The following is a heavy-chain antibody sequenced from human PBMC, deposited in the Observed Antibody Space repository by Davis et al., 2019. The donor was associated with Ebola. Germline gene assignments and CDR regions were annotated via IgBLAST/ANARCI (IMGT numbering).Heavy chain of an antibody. CDR1: AGSISGGDYY. J-gene: IGHJ6*03. D-gene: IGHD1-7*01. CDR2: INHSGST. CDR3: ARNYRLFGNVAYYYYYMDV. Sequence: SETLSLTCTVSAGSISGGDYYWSWIRQPPGKGLEWIGEINHSGSTNYNPSLKSRVTISVDTSKNQFSLKLSSVTAADTAVYYCARNYRLFGNVAYYYYYMDVWGKGTTVTVSS. V-gene: IGHV4-34*01.